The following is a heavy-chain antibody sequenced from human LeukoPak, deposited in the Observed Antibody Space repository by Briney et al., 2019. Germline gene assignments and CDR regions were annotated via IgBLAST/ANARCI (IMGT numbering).Heavy chain of an antibody. D-gene: IGHD3-9*01. CDR3: AREAYYDILTGYPNFYYYYGMDA. V-gene: IGHV3-33*01. CDR2: IWYDGSNK. Sequence: GGSLRLSCAASGFTFSSYGMHWVRQAPGKGLEWGVVIWYDGSNKYYADSEKGRFTISRDNSKNTLYLQMNRLRAEDTAVYYCAREAYYDILTGYPNFYYYYGMDAWGQGTTVTVSS. CDR1: GFTFSSYG. J-gene: IGHJ6*02.